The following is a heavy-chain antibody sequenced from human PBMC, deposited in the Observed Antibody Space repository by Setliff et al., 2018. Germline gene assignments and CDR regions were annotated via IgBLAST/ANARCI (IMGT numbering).Heavy chain of an antibody. D-gene: IGHD6-19*01. Sequence: SETLSLTCTVSGGSISSYYRSWIRQPAGKGLEWIGHIYIGGSANYNPSLKSRVTMSIDTSKNQFSLKLNSVTAADMAVYYCAREQWLDPPGYFYMDVWAKGTTVTVSS. J-gene: IGHJ6*03. CDR3: AREQWLDPPGYFYMDV. CDR2: IYIGGSA. CDR1: GGSISSYY. V-gene: IGHV4-4*07.